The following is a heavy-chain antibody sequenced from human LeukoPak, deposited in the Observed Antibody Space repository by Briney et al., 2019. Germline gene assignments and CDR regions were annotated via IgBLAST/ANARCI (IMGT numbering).Heavy chain of an antibody. CDR2: INPNSGGT. D-gene: IGHD3-16*01. CDR1: GYTFTSYG. J-gene: IGHJ3*02. Sequence: ASVKVSCKASGYTFTSYGISWVRQAPGQGLEWMGWINPNSGGTNYAQKFQGRVTMTRDTSISTAYMELSRLRSDDTAVYYCARDWGAFDIWGQGTMVTVSS. CDR3: ARDWGAFDI. V-gene: IGHV1-2*02.